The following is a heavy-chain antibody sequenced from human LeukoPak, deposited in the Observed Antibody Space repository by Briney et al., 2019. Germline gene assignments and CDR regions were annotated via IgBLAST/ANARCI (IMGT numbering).Heavy chain of an antibody. CDR1: GGSLSSYY. D-gene: IGHD5-18*01. CDR2: IYYSGST. Sequence: SETLSLTCTVSGGSLSSYYWSWIRQPPGKGLEWIGYIYYSGSTNYNPSLKSRVTISVDTSKNHFSPKLSSVTAADTAVYYCARDLDRATARGYFDRDVWGKGTTVTVSS. J-gene: IGHJ6*03. V-gene: IGHV4-59*01. CDR3: ARDLDRATARGYFDRDV.